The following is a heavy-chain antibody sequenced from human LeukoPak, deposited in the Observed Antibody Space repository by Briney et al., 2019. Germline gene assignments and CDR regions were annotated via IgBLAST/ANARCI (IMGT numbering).Heavy chain of an antibody. Sequence: ASVKVSCKASGYTFSSYSINWVRQAPGQGLEWMGWISTYNGNTNYAQKLQGRVTMTTDTSTSTAYMELRSLRSDDTAVYYCAKDRWRDGSSSFDNWGQGTLVSVSS. J-gene: IGHJ4*02. CDR3: AKDRWRDGSSSFDN. CDR1: GYTFSSYS. CDR2: ISTYNGNT. D-gene: IGHD6-6*01. V-gene: IGHV1-18*01.